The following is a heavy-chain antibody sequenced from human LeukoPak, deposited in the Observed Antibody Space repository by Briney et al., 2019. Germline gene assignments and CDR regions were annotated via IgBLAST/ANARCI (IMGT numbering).Heavy chain of an antibody. Sequence: GGSLRLSCAASGFTFSSYAMHWVRQAPGKGLEWVAVISYDGSNKYYADSVKGRFTISRDNSKNTLYLQMNSLRAEDTAVYYCARDLTRYSSGWTLDYWGQGTLVTVSS. J-gene: IGHJ4*02. CDR3: ARDLTRYSSGWTLDY. CDR2: ISYDGSNK. D-gene: IGHD6-19*01. CDR1: GFTFSSYA. V-gene: IGHV3-30*04.